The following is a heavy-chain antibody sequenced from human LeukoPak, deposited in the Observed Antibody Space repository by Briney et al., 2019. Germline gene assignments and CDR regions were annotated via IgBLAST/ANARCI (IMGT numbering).Heavy chain of an antibody. CDR2: CDPEDGET. Sequence: GASVKVSCKVSGYTLTELSMHWVRQAPGKGLEWMGGCDPEDGETIYAQKFQGRVTMTEDTSTDTAYMELSSLRSEDTAMYYCATSSSYLRYYYYYMDVWGKGTTVTVSS. CDR1: GYTLTELS. V-gene: IGHV1-24*01. CDR3: ATSSSYLRYYYYYMDV. D-gene: IGHD3-22*01. J-gene: IGHJ6*03.